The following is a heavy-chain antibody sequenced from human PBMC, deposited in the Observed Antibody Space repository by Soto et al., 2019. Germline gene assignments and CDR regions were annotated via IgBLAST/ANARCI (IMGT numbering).Heavy chain of an antibody. Sequence: QVQLVQSGAEVKKPGASVKVSCKASGYNFIDYDINWMRQSTGQGLEWMGWMTPNSGNTGYAQKFQGRVTLIRDTSIGTAYMELSSMKTEDTAVYYCSRNPYGRGLFEPWGQGTLVTVSS. CDR1: GYNFIDYD. CDR3: SRNPYGRGLFEP. J-gene: IGHJ5*02. CDR2: MTPNSGNT. V-gene: IGHV1-8*01. D-gene: IGHD2-15*01.